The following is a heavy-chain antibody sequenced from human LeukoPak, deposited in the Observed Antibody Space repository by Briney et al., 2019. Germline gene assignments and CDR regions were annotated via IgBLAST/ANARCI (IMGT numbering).Heavy chain of an antibody. D-gene: IGHD2-15*01. CDR3: ARKLGYCSGGSCYGPNWFDP. J-gene: IGHJ5*02. Sequence: ASVKVSCKASGYTFTGYYMHWVRQAPGQGLEWMGWINPNSGGTNYAQKFQGRVTMTRDTSISAAYMELSRLRSDDTAVYYCARKLGYCSGGSCYGPNWFDPWGQGTLVTVSS. V-gene: IGHV1-2*02. CDR1: GYTFTGYY. CDR2: INPNSGGT.